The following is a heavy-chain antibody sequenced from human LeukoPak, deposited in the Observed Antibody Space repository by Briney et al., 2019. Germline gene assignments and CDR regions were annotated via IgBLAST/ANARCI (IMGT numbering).Heavy chain of an antibody. J-gene: IGHJ4*02. CDR2: ITGSGGST. D-gene: IGHD5-12*01. CDR1: GFTFNLYA. Sequence: GGSLRLSCTASGFTFNLYAMTWVRQAPGKGLEWVSAITGSGGSTYYADSVKGRFTNSRDNSKNTVYLQMNSLRAEDTAVYYCAKGRWLRGTVGGQGTLVTVCS. V-gene: IGHV3-23*01. CDR3: AKGRWLRGTV.